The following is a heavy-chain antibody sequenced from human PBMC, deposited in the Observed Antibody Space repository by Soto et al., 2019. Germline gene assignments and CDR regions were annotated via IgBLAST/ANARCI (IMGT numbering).Heavy chain of an antibody. Sequence: QITLKESGPTLVKPTQTLTLTCTFSGFSLSTSGVGVGWIRQPPGKALEWLALIYWDDDKRYSPSLKSRLTITKDTSKNQVVLTMTNMNPVDTATYYCAHAAPYTEYYDILTGYPRVGRTTNYYYGMDVWGQGTTVTVSS. D-gene: IGHD3-9*01. CDR2: IYWDDDK. CDR1: GFSLSTSGVG. CDR3: AHAAPYTEYYDILTGYPRVGRTTNYYYGMDV. J-gene: IGHJ6*02. V-gene: IGHV2-5*02.